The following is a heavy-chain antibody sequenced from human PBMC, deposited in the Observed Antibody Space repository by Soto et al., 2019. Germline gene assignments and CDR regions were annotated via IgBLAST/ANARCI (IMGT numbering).Heavy chain of an antibody. Sequence: SETLSLTCTVSGGSISSGGYYWSWIRQHPGKGLEWIGYIYYSGSTNYNPSLKSRVTISVDTSKNQFSLKLSSVTAADTAVYYCARVGYCSGGSCNWFDPWGQGTLVTVSS. CDR3: ARVGYCSGGSCNWFDP. D-gene: IGHD2-15*01. CDR1: GGSISSGGYY. V-gene: IGHV4-31*03. J-gene: IGHJ5*02. CDR2: IYYSGST.